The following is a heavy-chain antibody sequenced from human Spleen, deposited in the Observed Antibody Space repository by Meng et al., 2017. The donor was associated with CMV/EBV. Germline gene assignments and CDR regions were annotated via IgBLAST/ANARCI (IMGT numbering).Heavy chain of an antibody. D-gene: IGHD4-17*01. CDR3: SRNRDYGDYHAFDI. CDR2: IGSGASYI. V-gene: IGHV3-21*04. Sequence: GESLKISCAASGFNVGDHYMNWVRQAPGKGLEWVASIGSGASYIHYADSVKGRFTISRDDAKNSLYLQMNSLRAEDTAVYFCSRNRDYGDYHAFDIWGQGTMVTVSS. J-gene: IGHJ3*02. CDR1: GFNVGDHY.